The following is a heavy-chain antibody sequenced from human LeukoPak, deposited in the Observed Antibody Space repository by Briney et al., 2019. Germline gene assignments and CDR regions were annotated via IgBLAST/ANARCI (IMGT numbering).Heavy chain of an antibody. V-gene: IGHV3-30*18. CDR3: AKDCLVVAPASMTSNFDS. J-gene: IGHJ4*02. Sequence: PGGSLRLSCAASRFTFSNFGMHWVRQAPGKGLEWVAVTSYDGRSKYYADSVRGRFTISRDNSKSTLYLQMDSLRAEDSAMYYCAKDCLVVAPASMTSNFDSWGQGTLVTVSS. CDR1: RFTFSNFG. CDR2: TSYDGRSK. D-gene: IGHD2-2*01.